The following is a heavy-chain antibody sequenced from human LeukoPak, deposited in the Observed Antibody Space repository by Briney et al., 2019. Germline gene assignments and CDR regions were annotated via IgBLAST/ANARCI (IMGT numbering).Heavy chain of an antibody. CDR1: GFTFSNYY. D-gene: IGHD5-24*01. CDR2: ISSSGSTI. V-gene: IGHV3-11*01. CDR3: ARDSEMATIPNFDY. Sequence: GGSLRLSCAASGFTFSNYYMSWIRQAPGKGLEWVSYISSSGSTIYYADSVKGRFTISRDNAKNSLYLRMNSLRAEDTAVYYCARDSEMATIPNFDYWGQGTLVTVSS. J-gene: IGHJ4*02.